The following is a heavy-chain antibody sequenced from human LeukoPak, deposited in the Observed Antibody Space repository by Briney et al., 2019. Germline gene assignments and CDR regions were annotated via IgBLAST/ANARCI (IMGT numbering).Heavy chain of an antibody. V-gene: IGHV3-23*01. CDR3: AKVGGYCSSTSCYEGIYGLDV. Sequence: GGSLRLSCAASGVTFSSYAMSWVRQAPGKGLEWVSPISGSGGSIYYADSVKGRFTISRDNSKNTLYLQMNSLRAEDTAVYYCAKVGGYCSSTSCYEGIYGLDVWGQGTTVTVSS. CDR1: GVTFSSYA. D-gene: IGHD2-2*01. CDR2: ISGSGGSI. J-gene: IGHJ6*02.